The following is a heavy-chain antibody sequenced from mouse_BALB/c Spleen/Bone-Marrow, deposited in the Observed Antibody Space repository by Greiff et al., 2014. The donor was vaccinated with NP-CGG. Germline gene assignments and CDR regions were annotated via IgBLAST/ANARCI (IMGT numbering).Heavy chain of an antibody. V-gene: IGHV14-3*02. J-gene: IGHJ1*01. CDR1: GFNIKDTY. CDR3: ATYGSSYWYFDV. Sequence: VHVKQSGAELVKPGASVKLSCTASGFNIKDTYMHWVKQRPEQGLEWIGRIDPANGNTKYDPKFQDKATITADTSSNTAYLQFSSLISEDTAVYYCATYGSSYWYFDVWGAGTTVTVSS. D-gene: IGHD1-1*01. CDR2: IDPANGNT.